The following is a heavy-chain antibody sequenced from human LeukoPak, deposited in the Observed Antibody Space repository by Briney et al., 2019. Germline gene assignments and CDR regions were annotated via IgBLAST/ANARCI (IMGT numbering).Heavy chain of an antibody. CDR1: GFTFSSYS. J-gene: IGHJ3*02. CDR2: IRSSSSYI. CDR3: ARDPNSSSAFDI. Sequence: PGGSLRLSCAASGFTFSSYSMNWVRQAPGKGLEWVSSIRSSSSYIYYADSVKGRFTISRDNAKNSLYLQMNSLRAEDTAVYYCARDPNSSSAFDIWGQGTMVTVSS. V-gene: IGHV3-21*01. D-gene: IGHD6-6*01.